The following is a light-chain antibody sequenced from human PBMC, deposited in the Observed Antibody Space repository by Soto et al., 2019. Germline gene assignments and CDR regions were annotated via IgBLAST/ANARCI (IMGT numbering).Light chain of an antibody. CDR2: DAS. V-gene: IGKV1-5*01. CDR3: QQYKSYPWT. CDR1: ESVKSW. J-gene: IGKJ1*01. Sequence: DIHLTHSPSTLSASVGDRVTITCRASESVKSWLAWYQQKQGKAPKLLIYDASSLESGVPSRFSGSGSGTEFSLTISSLQPDDFASYYCQQYKSYPWTFGQGTKVDLK.